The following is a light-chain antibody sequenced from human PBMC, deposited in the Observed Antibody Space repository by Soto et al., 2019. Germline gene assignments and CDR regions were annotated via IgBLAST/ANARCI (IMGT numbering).Light chain of an antibody. Sequence: ALTQPPSVSGSPGQSVTISCTGTSSDVGSYNRVSWYQQPPGTAPKLLIFEVTNRPSGVPDRFSGSRSGNTASLTISGLQAEDEADYYCSSFTSSSTWVFGGGTKLTVL. J-gene: IGLJ3*02. CDR3: SSFTSSSTWV. CDR2: EVT. V-gene: IGLV2-18*02. CDR1: SSDVGSYNR.